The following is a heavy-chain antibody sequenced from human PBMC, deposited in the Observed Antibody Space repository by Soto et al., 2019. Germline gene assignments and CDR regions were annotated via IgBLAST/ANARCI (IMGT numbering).Heavy chain of an antibody. D-gene: IGHD2-15*01. Sequence: GGSLRLSCAASGFTFSSYAMSWVRQAPGKGLEWVSAISGSGGSTYYADSVKGRFTISRDNSKNTLYLQMNSLRAEDTAVYYCAKDGGPGSCGGGICSSVRGSAPGGQGTLVPASS. CDR2: ISGSGGST. CDR3: AKDGGPGSCGGGICSSVRGSAP. CDR1: GFTFSSYA. V-gene: IGHV3-23*01. J-gene: IGHJ5*02.